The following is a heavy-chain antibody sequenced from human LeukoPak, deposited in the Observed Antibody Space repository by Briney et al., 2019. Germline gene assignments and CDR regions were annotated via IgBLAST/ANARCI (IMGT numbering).Heavy chain of an antibody. CDR1: GYTFNKYG. J-gene: IGHJ3*02. CDR3: ATRGDFWSGYSYDAFDI. V-gene: IGHV1-69*13. D-gene: IGHD3-3*01. Sequence: SVKVSCKASGYTFNKYGISWVRQAPGQGLEWMGGIIPIFGTANYAQKFQGRVTITADESASTAYMELSSLRSEDTAVYYCATRGDFWSGYSYDAFDIWGQGTMVTVSS. CDR2: IIPIFGTA.